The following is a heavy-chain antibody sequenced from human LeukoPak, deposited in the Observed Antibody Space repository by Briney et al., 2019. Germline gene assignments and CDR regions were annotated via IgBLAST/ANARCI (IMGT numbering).Heavy chain of an antibody. CDR2: INPNSSGT. CDR3: AREPTYCSGGSCFDAFDI. Sequence: ASVKVSCKASGYTFTGYYMHWVRQAPGQGLEWMGWINPNSSGTNYAQKFQGRVTMTRDTSISTAYMELSRLRSDDTAVYYCAREPTYCSGGSCFDAFDIWGQGTMVTVSS. V-gene: IGHV1-2*02. J-gene: IGHJ3*02. CDR1: GYTFTGYY. D-gene: IGHD2-15*01.